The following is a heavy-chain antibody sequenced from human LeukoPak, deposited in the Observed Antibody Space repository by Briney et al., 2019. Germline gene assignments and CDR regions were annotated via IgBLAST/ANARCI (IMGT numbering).Heavy chain of an antibody. V-gene: IGHV4-39*01. J-gene: IGHJ4*02. Sequence: PSETMSLTCTVSAGSISSSNNYWGWVRQPPGKGLEGIGSIHYSGTTYYNPSLKSRVTISADTSKNQFTLKLSSMTAADTAVYYCARHEEEDGYNAKTFDYWGQGTLVTVSS. D-gene: IGHD5-24*01. CDR1: AGSISSSNNY. CDR3: ARHEEEDGYNAKTFDY. CDR2: IHYSGTT.